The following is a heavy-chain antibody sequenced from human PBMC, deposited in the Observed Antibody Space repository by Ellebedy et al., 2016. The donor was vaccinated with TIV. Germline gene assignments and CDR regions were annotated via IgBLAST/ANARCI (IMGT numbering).Heavy chain of an antibody. CDR1: GGSISNYY. CDR2: IYSSGST. J-gene: IGHJ3*02. Sequence: SETLSLTXTVFGGSISNYYWTWIRQPPGKGLEWIGYIYSSGSTNYNPSLKSRVTISVDTSKNQFSLNLNSVTAADTAVYYCARRGQMEILRHAFEIWGQGTMVIVS. CDR3: ARRGQMEILRHAFEI. V-gene: IGHV4-59*01. D-gene: IGHD5-24*01.